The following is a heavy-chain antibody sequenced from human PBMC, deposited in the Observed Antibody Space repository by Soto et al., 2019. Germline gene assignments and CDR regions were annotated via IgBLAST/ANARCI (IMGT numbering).Heavy chain of an antibody. J-gene: IGHJ4*02. CDR1: GGSISSGGYY. V-gene: IGHV4-31*03. D-gene: IGHD3-9*01. CDR3: AKGAGLRYFDWLQDYYFDY. Sequence: KSSETLSLTCTVSGGSISSGGYYWSWIRQHPGKGLEWIGYIYYSGSTYYNPSLKSRVTVSVDTSKNQFSLKLSSVTAADTAVYYCAKGAGLRYFDWLQDYYFDYWGQGTLVTVSS. CDR2: IYYSGST.